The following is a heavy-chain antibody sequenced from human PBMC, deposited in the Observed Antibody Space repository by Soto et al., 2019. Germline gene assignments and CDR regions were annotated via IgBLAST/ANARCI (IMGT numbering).Heavy chain of an antibody. J-gene: IGHJ6*03. CDR3: ARGSWDDVTAHYYMLV. V-gene: IGHV3-7*01. CDR2: IKQDGSEK. Sequence: HPGGSLRLSCAASGFTCSSYWMSWVRQAPGKGLEWVANIKQDGSEKYYVDSVKGRFTISRDNAKNSLYLQMNSLRAEDTAVYYCARGSWDDVTAHYYMLVWRNGPTVTVS. D-gene: IGHD1-1*01. CDR1: GFTCSSYW.